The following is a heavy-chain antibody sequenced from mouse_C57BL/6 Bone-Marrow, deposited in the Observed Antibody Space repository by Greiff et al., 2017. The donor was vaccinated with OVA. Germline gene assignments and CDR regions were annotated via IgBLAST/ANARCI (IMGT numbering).Heavy chain of an antibody. D-gene: IGHD1-1*01. CDR2: ISSGSSTI. CDR3: ARPGGIVLRCISWFAY. CDR1: GFTFSDYG. V-gene: IGHV5-17*01. J-gene: IGHJ3*01. Sequence: EVQVVESGGGLVKPGGSLKLSCAASGFTFSDYGMHWVRQAPEQGLEWVAYISSGSSTIYYADTVKGRFTISRDNAKNTLFLQMTSLRSEDTAMYYCARPGGIVLRCISWFAYWGQRTLVTVSA.